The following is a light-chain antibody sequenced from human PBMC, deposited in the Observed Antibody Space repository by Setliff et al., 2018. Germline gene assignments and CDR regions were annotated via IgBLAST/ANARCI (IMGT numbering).Light chain of an antibody. V-gene: IGLV1-40*03. Sequence: SALTQPPSVSGAPGQRVTISCTGSRFNIGAGYDVHWYQQLPGTAPKLLIYDNTYRPSGVPDRFSGSKSAASATLAITGLQAEDEADYYCQSYDSSLHSVEFGGGTKVTVL. CDR1: RFNIGAGYD. CDR2: DNT. J-gene: IGLJ2*01. CDR3: QSYDSSLHSVE.